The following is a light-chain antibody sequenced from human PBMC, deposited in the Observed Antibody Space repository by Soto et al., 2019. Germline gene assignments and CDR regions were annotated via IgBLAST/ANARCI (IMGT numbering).Light chain of an antibody. V-gene: IGKV1-39*01. CDR2: AAS. J-gene: IGKJ2*01. CDR3: QQSFSIPYT. CDR1: QSISTY. Sequence: DIQMTQSPSSLSASVGDRVTITCRARQSISTYLNWYQQKPGRAPKLLIYAASSLQSGVPSRFTGSGSRTDFTLTISSLQPEDFATYYCQQSFSIPYTFGLGTKLEIK.